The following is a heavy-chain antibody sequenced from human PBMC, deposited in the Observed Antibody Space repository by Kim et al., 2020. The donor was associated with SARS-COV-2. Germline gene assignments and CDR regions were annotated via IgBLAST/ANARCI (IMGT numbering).Heavy chain of an antibody. CDR2: IIPIFGIA. J-gene: IGHJ4*02. CDR1: GGTFSSYA. Sequence: SVKVSCKASGGTFSSYAISWVRQAPGQGLEWMGRIIPIFGIANYAQKFQGRVTITADKSTSTAYMELSSLRSEDTAVYYCARVESGYDSSGYLHWGQGTLVTVSS. D-gene: IGHD3-22*01. V-gene: IGHV1-69*04. CDR3: ARVESGYDSSGYLH.